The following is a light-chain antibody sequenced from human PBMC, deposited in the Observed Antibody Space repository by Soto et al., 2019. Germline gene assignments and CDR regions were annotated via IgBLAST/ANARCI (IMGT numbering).Light chain of an antibody. V-gene: IGKV1-5*03. CDR1: QSISAW. J-gene: IGKJ1*01. CDR2: KAS. CDR3: LQHNSYPPT. Sequence: DIQMTQSPSTLSGSVGDRVTITCRASQSISAWLAWYQQKPGKAPRLLIYKASTLEIGVPSRFSGSGSGTEFTLTISSLQPEDFATYYCLQHNSYPPTFGQGTKVDIK.